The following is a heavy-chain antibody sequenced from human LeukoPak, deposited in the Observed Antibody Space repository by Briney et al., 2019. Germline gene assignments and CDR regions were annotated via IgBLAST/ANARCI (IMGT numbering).Heavy chain of an antibody. CDR3: ARDRGSYSRAFDI. Sequence: SVKVSCKASGGTFSSYAISWVRQAPGQGLEWMGRIIPILGIANYAQKFQGRVTITADESTSTAYMELSSLRSEDTAVYYCARDRGSYSRAFDIWGQGTMVTVSS. CDR1: GGTFSSYA. J-gene: IGHJ3*02. D-gene: IGHD1-26*01. CDR2: IIPILGIA. V-gene: IGHV1-69*04.